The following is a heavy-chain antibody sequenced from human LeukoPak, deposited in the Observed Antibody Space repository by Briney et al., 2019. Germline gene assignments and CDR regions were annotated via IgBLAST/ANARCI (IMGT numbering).Heavy chain of an antibody. V-gene: IGHV1-2*02. CDR2: INPNSGGT. Sequence: ASVKVSCKASGYTFTGYYMHWVRQAPGQGLEWMGWINPNSGGTNYAQKLQGRVTMTTDTSTSTAYMELSSLRSEDTAVYYCARRAVAGTRGIDYWGQGTLVTVSS. CDR3: ARRAVAGTRGIDY. D-gene: IGHD6-19*01. CDR1: GYTFTGYY. J-gene: IGHJ4*02.